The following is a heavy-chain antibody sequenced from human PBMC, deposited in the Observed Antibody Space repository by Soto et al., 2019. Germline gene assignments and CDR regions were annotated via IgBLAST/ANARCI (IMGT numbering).Heavy chain of an antibody. J-gene: IGHJ4*02. D-gene: IGHD2-15*01. CDR3: ARTCSGGTCSFDY. CDR2: IYSGGST. Sequence: PGGSLRLSCAASGFTVSSNYMSWVRQAPGKGLEWVSDIYSGGSTYYADSVKGRFTISRDNSENTLYLQMNSLRAEDTAVYYCARTCSGGTCSFDYWGQGTLVTVTS. CDR1: GFTVSSNY. V-gene: IGHV3-66*01.